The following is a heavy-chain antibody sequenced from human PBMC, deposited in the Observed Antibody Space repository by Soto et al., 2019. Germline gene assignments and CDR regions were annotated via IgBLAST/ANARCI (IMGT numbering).Heavy chain of an antibody. V-gene: IGHV1-69*13. J-gene: IGHJ6*02. D-gene: IGHD2-15*01. CDR3: SRHDCISSSCYYYYYYGMDV. Sequence: SVKVSCKASGGTFSSYAISWVRQAPGQGLEWMGGIIPIFDTANYAQKFQGRVTITADESTSTAYMELSSLRSEDTAVYYCSRHDCISSSCYYYYYYGMDVWGQGTTVTSP. CDR1: GGTFSSYA. CDR2: IIPIFDTA.